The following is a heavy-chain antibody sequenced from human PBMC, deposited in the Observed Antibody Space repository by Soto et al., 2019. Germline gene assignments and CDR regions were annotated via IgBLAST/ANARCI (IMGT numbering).Heavy chain of an antibody. CDR3: ARAQYTTGLLGF. CDR1: GGSISSYY. CDR2: IYYNGNT. D-gene: IGHD2-2*02. Sequence: SETLSLTCTVSGGSISSYYWSWIRQPPGKGLEWIGYIYYNGNTKYNTFLKSRVTISLDTSKSQFSLKLSSVTAADTAIYYCARAQYTTGLLGFWGQGALVTVSS. J-gene: IGHJ4*02. V-gene: IGHV4-59*01.